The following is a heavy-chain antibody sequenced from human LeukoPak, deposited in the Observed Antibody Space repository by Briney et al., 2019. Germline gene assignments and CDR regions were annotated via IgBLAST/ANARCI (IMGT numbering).Heavy chain of an antibody. J-gene: IGHJ6*03. D-gene: IGHD6-19*01. Sequence: SETLSLTCTVSGVSIRGDTYYWGWIRQPPGKGLEWIGNYHIGNTYYNPSLKSRVTISEDTSKNQFSLRVNSVTAADTAVYYCATLWDSTGLYFYYYMDVWGEGTTVTVSS. CDR3: ATLWDSTGLYFYYYMDV. CDR2: YHIGNT. CDR1: GVSIRGDTYY. V-gene: IGHV4-39*01.